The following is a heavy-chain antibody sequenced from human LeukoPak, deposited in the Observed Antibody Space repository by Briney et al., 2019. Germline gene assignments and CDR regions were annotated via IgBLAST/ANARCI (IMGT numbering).Heavy chain of an antibody. CDR3: ARGYNGDYSFRHIDY. J-gene: IGHJ4*02. CDR1: GYIFTGYY. D-gene: IGHD4-17*01. CDR2: INPNSGGT. Sequence: ASVKVSCKASGYIFTGYYMHWVRQAPGQGLEWMGWINPNSGGTNYAQKFQGRVTMTRDTSISTAYVELSRLRSDDTAVYYCARGYNGDYSFRHIDYWGQGTLVTVSS. V-gene: IGHV1-2*02.